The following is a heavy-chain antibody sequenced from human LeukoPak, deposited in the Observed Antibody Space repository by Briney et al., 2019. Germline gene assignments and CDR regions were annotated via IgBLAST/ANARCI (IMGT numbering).Heavy chain of an antibody. V-gene: IGHV4-34*01. Sequence: PSETLSLTCAVYGGSFSGYYWSWIRQPPGKGLEWIGEINHSGSTNYNPSLKRRVTISVDTSKNQFSLKLSSVTAADTAVYYCARDRPWGWLLLRDWFDPWGQGTLVTVSS. CDR3: ARDRPWGWLLLRDWFDP. J-gene: IGHJ5*02. CDR1: GGSFSGYY. D-gene: IGHD3-22*01. CDR2: INHSGST.